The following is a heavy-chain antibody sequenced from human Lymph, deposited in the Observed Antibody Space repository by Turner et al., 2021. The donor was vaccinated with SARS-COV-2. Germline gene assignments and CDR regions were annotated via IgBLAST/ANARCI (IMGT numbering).Heavy chain of an antibody. CDR2: ISYDGSNK. D-gene: IGHD7-27*01. Sequence: QLQLVESGGGVVQPGRSLRLSCAASGFTFSSYAMLWVRQAPGKGLDWVALISYDGSNKYYADSVKGRFTISRENSKNTLSLQMNSLRAEDTAVYYCARSGPNFDYWGQGTLVTVSS. CDR3: ARSGPNFDY. V-gene: IGHV3-30-3*01. CDR1: GFTFSSYA. J-gene: IGHJ4*02.